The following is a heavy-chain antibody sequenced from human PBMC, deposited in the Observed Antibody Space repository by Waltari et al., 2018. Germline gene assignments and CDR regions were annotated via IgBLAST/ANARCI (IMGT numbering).Heavy chain of an antibody. CDR3: ARGNPPPLYNCDS. J-gene: IGHJ5*01. CDR2: IYYTGTT. Sequence: QVHLRESGPGLVKPSQTLSLTCSVSGGSPKRGGYFWSWLRQLPGKGLEWIGYIYYTGTTYYNPSLQSRVTISVDTSKNQFSLNLNSVTAADTAVYFCARGNPPPLYNCDSWGPGTLVTVSS. V-gene: IGHV4-31*03. CDR1: GGSPKRGGYF. D-gene: IGHD1-1*01.